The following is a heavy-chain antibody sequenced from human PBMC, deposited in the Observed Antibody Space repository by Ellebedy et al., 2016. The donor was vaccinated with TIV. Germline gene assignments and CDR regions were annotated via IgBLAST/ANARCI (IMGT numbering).Heavy chain of an antibody. D-gene: IGHD6-13*01. CDR2: IYYSGST. Sequence: SETLSLXXAVYGGSISSGGYYWSWIRQHPGKGLEWIGYIYYSGSTYYNPSLKSRVTISVDTSKNQFSLKLSSVTAADTAVYYCARHHPQKYSSSQNTIDYWGQGTLVTVSS. CDR3: ARHHPQKYSSSQNTIDY. CDR1: GGSISSGGYY. V-gene: IGHV4-31*11. J-gene: IGHJ4*02.